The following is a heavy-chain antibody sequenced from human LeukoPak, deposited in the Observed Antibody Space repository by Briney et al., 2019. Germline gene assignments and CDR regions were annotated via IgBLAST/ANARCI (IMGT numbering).Heavy chain of an antibody. Sequence: PSETLSLTCTVSGGSISSYYWSWIRQPPGKGLEWIGYIYYSGSTNYNPSLKSRVTISVDTSKNQFSLKLSSVTAADTAVYYCARHLPYSSGWYYDYYYGMDVWGQGTTVTVSS. CDR3: ARHLPYSSGWYYDYYYGMDV. CDR1: GGSISSYY. D-gene: IGHD6-19*01. V-gene: IGHV4-59*08. CDR2: IYYSGST. J-gene: IGHJ6*02.